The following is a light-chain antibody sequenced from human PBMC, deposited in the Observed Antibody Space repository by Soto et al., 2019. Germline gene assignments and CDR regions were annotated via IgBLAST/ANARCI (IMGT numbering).Light chain of an antibody. V-gene: IGKV3-15*01. Sequence: ETLMTQSPAPPSVSPGARATLYCRASQTISNNLAWYQQIPGQAPRLLIFGASPRATGVPARFSGGGSGTLFTLTISSLQSEDFGVYYCQQYNTWPWTFGQGTKVDIK. CDR3: QQYNTWPWT. CDR2: GAS. J-gene: IGKJ1*01. CDR1: QTISNN.